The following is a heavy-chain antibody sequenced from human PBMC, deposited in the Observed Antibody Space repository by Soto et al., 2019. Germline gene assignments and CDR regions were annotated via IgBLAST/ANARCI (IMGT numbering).Heavy chain of an antibody. J-gene: IGHJ4*02. CDR3: ARGRLISLYYFDY. Sequence: APGKGLEWMGGFDPEDGETIYAQKFQGRVTMTEDTSTDTAYMEPSSLRSEDTAVYYCARGRLISLYYFDYWGQGTLVTVSS. CDR2: FDPEDGET. D-gene: IGHD2-15*01. V-gene: IGHV1-24*01.